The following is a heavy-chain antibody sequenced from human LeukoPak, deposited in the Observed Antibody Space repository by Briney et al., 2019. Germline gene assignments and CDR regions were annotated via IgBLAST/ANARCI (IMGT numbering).Heavy chain of an antibody. V-gene: IGHV3-30*18. J-gene: IGHJ4*02. CDR2: ISYDGSNK. CDR3: AKDITASLGLLWFGELGGY. D-gene: IGHD3-10*01. CDR1: GFTFSSYG. Sequence: PGRSLRLSCAASGFTFSSYGMHWVRQAPGKGLEWVAVISYDGSNKYYADSVKGRFTISRDNSKNTPYLQMNSLRAEDTAVYHRAKDITASLGLLWFGELGGYWGQGTLVTVSS.